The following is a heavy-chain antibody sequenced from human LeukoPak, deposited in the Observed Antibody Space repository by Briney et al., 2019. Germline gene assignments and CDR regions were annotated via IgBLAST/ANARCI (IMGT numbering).Heavy chain of an antibody. CDR3: ARRRNWNDVLDY. D-gene: IGHD1-1*01. CDR2: VSHSGST. Sequence: LETLSLTCAVYGGSFSGHLWSWVRQPPGKGLEWIGEVSHSGSTNYGPSLKSRVTISVDTSKKQVSLRLSSVIAADTAVYYCARRRNWNDVLDYWSHGTLVTVSS. CDR1: GGSFSGHL. J-gene: IGHJ4*01. V-gene: IGHV4-34*01.